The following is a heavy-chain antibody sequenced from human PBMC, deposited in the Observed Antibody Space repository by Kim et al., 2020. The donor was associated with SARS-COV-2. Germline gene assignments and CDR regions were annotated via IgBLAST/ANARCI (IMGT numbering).Heavy chain of an antibody. CDR2: INPSGGST. J-gene: IGHJ4*02. V-gene: IGHV1-46*01. CDR3: AREGGDSSGWYERSFDY. CDR1: GYTFTSYY. Sequence: ASVKVSCKASGYTFTSYYMHWVRQAPGQGLEWMGIINPSGGSTSYAQKFQGRVTMTRDTSTSTVYMELSSLRSEDTAVYYCAREGGDSSGWYERSFDYWGQGTLVTVSS. D-gene: IGHD6-19*01.